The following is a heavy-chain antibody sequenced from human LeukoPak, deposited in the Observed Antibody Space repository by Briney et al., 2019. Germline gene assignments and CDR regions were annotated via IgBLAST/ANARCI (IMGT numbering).Heavy chain of an antibody. CDR3: ATTFAGYSSGWDAFDI. D-gene: IGHD6-19*01. Sequence: SETLSLTCTVSGGSISSYYWSWIRQPPGKGLEWIGYIYYSGSTNYNPSLKSRVTISVDTSKNQFSLKLSSVTAADTAVYYCATTFAGYSSGWDAFDIWGQGTMVTVSS. J-gene: IGHJ3*02. CDR2: IYYSGST. V-gene: IGHV4-59*08. CDR1: GGSISSYY.